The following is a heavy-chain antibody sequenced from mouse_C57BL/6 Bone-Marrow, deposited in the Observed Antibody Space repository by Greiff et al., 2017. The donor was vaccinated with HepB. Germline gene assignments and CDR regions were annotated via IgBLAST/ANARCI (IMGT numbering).Heavy chain of an antibody. CDR1: GYSFTDYN. J-gene: IGHJ4*01. V-gene: IGHV1-39*01. CDR2: INPNYGTT. Sequence: VQLKESGPELVKPGASVKISCKASGYSFTDYNMNWVKQSNGKSLEWIGVINPNYGTTSYNQKFKGKATLTVDQSSSTAYMQLNSLTSEDSAVYYCARAIYYGNLYYYAMDYWGQGTSVTVSS. CDR3: ARAIYYGNLYYYAMDY. D-gene: IGHD2-1*01.